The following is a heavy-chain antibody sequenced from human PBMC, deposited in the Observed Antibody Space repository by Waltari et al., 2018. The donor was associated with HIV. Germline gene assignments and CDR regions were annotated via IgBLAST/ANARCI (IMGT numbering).Heavy chain of an antibody. V-gene: IGHV1-8*01. D-gene: IGHD3-22*01. CDR3: ARFGHYDSSGYYGYYYGMDV. Sequence: QVQLVQSGAEVKKPGASVKVSCKASGYTLTSSDINWVRPATGPGLEWMGWMNPNSGNTGYAQKFQGRVTMTRNTSISTAYMELSSLRSEDTAVYYCARFGHYDSSGYYGYYYGMDVWGQGTTVTVSS. J-gene: IGHJ6*02. CDR1: GYTLTSSD. CDR2: MNPNSGNT.